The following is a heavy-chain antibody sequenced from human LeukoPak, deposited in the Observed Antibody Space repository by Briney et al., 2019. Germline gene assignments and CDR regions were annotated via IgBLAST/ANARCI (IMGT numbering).Heavy chain of an antibody. Sequence: GGSLRLSCAASGFTVNTNHMNWVRQVPGKGLEWVSVIYGDGSTYYADSVKGKFTISRDTSKNTLFLQMNSLRAEDTAVCYCARRDTGNWYFDLWGRGTLVTVSS. J-gene: IGHJ2*01. CDR3: ARRDTGNWYFDL. CDR2: IYGDGST. CDR1: GFTVNTNH. V-gene: IGHV3-66*04. D-gene: IGHD7-27*01.